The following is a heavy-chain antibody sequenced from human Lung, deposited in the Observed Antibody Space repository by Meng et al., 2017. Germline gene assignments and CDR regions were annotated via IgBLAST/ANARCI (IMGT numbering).Heavy chain of an antibody. V-gene: IGHV4-34*01. Sequence: QVQLQRWGEGLFRPSGTQSLTVVFSGGSLSDYYWSWIRQPPGKGLEWIGEINHSGSTNYNPSLESRATISVDTSQNNLSLKLSSVTAADSAVYYCARGPTTMAHDFDYWGQGTLVTVSS. J-gene: IGHJ4*02. CDR3: ARGPTTMAHDFDY. CDR2: INHSGST. D-gene: IGHD4-11*01. CDR1: GGSLSDYY.